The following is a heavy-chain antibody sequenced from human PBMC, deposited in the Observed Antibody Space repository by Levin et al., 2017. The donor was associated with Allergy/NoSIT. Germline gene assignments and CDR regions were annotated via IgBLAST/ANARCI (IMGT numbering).Heavy chain of an antibody. CDR3: AKDGSYDFWSGYHYGMDV. CDR2: ISGSGGST. D-gene: IGHD3-3*01. Sequence: GGSLRLSCAASGFTFSSYAMSWVRQAPGKGLEWVSAISGSGGSTYYADSVKGRFTISRDNSKNTLYLQMNSLRAEDTAVYYCAKDGSYDFWSGYHYGMDVWGQGTTVTVSS. CDR1: GFTFSSYA. J-gene: IGHJ6*02. V-gene: IGHV3-23*01.